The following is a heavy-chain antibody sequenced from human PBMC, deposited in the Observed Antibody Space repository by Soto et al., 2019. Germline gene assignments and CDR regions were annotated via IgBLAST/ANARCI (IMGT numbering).Heavy chain of an antibody. CDR3: ARGSYYSGWV. J-gene: IGHJ4*02. Sequence: RSLTCAISGDSVSSTSTAWSWIRQSPSRGLEWLGRTYYRSNWYTDYAVSVKSRITISPDTSKNQFSLQLNSVTPEDTAVYYCARGSYYSGWVWGQGTLVTVSS. D-gene: IGHD6-19*01. V-gene: IGHV6-1*01. CDR2: TYYRSNWYT. CDR1: GDSVSSTSTA.